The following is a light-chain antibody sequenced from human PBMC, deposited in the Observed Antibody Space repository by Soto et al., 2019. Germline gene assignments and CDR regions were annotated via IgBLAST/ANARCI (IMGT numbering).Light chain of an antibody. Sequence: QSALTQPASVSGSPGQSITISCTGTSSDVGGYNYVSWYQQYPGKAPKLMIYEVSNRPSGVSNRFSGSMSGNTASLTISGLQAEDEADYYCSSFTSTHTGVFGGGTKLTVL. CDR1: SSDVGGYNY. CDR2: EVS. CDR3: SSFTSTHTGV. V-gene: IGLV2-14*01. J-gene: IGLJ3*02.